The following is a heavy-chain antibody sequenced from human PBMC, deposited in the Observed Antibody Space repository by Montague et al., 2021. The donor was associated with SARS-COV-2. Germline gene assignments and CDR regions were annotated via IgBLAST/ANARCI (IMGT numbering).Heavy chain of an antibody. V-gene: IGHV4-34*01. CDR2: INNSGST. Sequence: SETLSLTCAVYGGSFSGHYWSWIRQPPGKGLEWIGEINNSGSTNYNPSLKSRVTISVDTSKNQFSLKLHSVTAADTAVYYCARGRIEVSMIVVVLTGASYYMDVGGKGTPVPVPS. CDR3: ARGRIEVSMIVVVLTGASYYMDV. J-gene: IGHJ6*03. CDR1: GGSFSGHY. D-gene: IGHD3-22*01.